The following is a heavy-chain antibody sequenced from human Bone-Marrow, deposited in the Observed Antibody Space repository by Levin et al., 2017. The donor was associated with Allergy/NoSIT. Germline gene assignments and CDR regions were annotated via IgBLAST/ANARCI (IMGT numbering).Heavy chain of an antibody. D-gene: IGHD6-13*01. CDR2: IYYSGST. CDR1: GGSISSGGYY. J-gene: IGHJ4*02. CDR3: ARSTSIAAAGTLDY. V-gene: IGHV4-31*03. Sequence: SETLSLTCTVSGGSISSGGYYWSWIRQHPGKGLEWIGYIYYSGSTYYNPSLKSRVTISVDTSKNQFSLKLSSVTAADTAVYYCARSTSIAAAGTLDYWGQGTLVTVSS.